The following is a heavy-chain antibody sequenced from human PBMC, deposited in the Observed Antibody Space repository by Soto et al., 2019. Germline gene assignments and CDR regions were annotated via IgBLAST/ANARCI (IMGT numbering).Heavy chain of an antibody. Sequence: PGGSLRLSCAASGFTFDDYAMHWVRQAPGKGLEWVSGISWNSGSIGYADSVKGRFTISRDNAKNSLYLQMNSLRAEDTALYYCAKLEGYCSSTSCPGWFDPWGQGP. J-gene: IGHJ5*02. CDR2: ISWNSGSI. V-gene: IGHV3-9*01. CDR1: GFTFDDYA. D-gene: IGHD2-2*01. CDR3: AKLEGYCSSTSCPGWFDP.